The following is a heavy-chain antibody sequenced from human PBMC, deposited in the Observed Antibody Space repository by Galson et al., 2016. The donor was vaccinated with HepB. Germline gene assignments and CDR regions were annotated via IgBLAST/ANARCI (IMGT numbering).Heavy chain of an antibody. Sequence: DSVKGRFTITRDSVKNTLYLQMNSQRIDDSALYYCASAITHFWSGYLTFDSWGQGTLVTVSS. J-gene: IGHJ4*02. D-gene: IGHD3-3*02. V-gene: IGHV3-53*05. CDR3: ASAITHFWSGYLTFDS.